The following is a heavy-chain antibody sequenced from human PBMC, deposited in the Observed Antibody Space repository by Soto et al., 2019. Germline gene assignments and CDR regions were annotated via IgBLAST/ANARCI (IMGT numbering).Heavy chain of an antibody. CDR1: GFTFSSYS. J-gene: IGHJ4*01. CDR2: ISSSSSYI. CDR3: ARGPLGLCSINSCSFSL. V-gene: IGHV3-21*01. Sequence: PGGSLRLSCAASGFTFSSYSMNWVRQAPGKGLEWVSSISSSSSYIYYADSVKGRFTISRDNAKNSLYLQMNSLRAEDTAVYYCARGPLGLCSINSCSFSLWGQGSLVTVSS. D-gene: IGHD2-2*01.